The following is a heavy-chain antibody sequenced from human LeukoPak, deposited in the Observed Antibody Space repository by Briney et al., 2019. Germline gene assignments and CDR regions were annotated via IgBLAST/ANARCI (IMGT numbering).Heavy chain of an antibody. CDR3: AKGSGGNGPPFDY. Sequence: GRSLRLSCAASGFTFSSYGMHWVRQAPGKGLEWVAVISYDGSNKYYADSVKGRFTISRDNSKNTLYLQMNSLRAEDTAVYYCAKGSGGNGPPFDYWGQGTLVTVSP. J-gene: IGHJ4*02. D-gene: IGHD4-23*01. CDR1: GFTFSSYG. CDR2: ISYDGSNK. V-gene: IGHV3-30*18.